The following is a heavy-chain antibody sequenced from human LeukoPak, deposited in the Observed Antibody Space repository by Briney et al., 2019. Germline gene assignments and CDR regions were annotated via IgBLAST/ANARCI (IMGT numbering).Heavy chain of an antibody. CDR1: GYTFTSYA. CDR2: INTNTGNP. V-gene: IGHV7-4-1*01. CDR3: ARALDSLGGLSLPDY. Sequence: ASVKVSCKASGYTFTSYAMNWVRQAPGQGLEWMGWINTNTGNPTYAQGFTGRFVFSLDTSVTTTYLQISDLKAEDTALYFCARALDSLGGLSLPDYWGQGTLVTVSS. D-gene: IGHD3-16*02. J-gene: IGHJ4*02.